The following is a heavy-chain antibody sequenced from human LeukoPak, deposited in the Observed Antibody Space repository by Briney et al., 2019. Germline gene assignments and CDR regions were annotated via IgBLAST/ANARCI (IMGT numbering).Heavy chain of an antibody. CDR1: GGSISSGSYY. D-gene: IGHD3-22*01. V-gene: IGHV4-61*02. CDR3: ARDRWQEAMIVGKSAFDI. Sequence: KASETLSLTCTVSGGSISSGSYYWSWIRQPAWKGLEWIGRIYTSGSTNYNPSLKSRVTISVDTSKNQFSLKLSSVTAADTAVYYCARDRWQEAMIVGKSAFDIWGQGTMDTVSS. J-gene: IGHJ3*02. CDR2: IYTSGST.